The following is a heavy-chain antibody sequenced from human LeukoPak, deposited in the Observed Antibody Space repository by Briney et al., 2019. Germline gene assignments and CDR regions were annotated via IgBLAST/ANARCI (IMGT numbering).Heavy chain of an antibody. V-gene: IGHV3-23*01. CDR1: GFTFSSYA. CDR2: IRGSGGST. Sequence: GGSLRLSCAASGFTFSSYAMSWVRQAPGKGLEWVSAIRGSGGSTYYADSVKGRFTISRDNSKNTLYLQMNSLRAEDTAVYYCAKDPPSVFNSGSYDDFDYWGQGTLVTVSS. CDR3: AKDPPSVFNSGSYDDFDY. D-gene: IGHD1-26*01. J-gene: IGHJ4*02.